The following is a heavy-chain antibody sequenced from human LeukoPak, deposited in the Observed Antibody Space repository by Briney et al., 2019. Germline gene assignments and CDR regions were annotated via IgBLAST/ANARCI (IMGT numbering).Heavy chain of an antibody. Sequence: KPSETLSLTCTVSGYSISSGYYWGWIRQPPGKGLEWIGSIYHSGSTYYNPSLKSRVTISVDTSKNQFSLKLSSVTAADTAVYYCARAIDSGSYEALDYWGQGTLVTVSS. D-gene: IGHD1-26*01. CDR3: ARAIDSGSYEALDY. CDR1: GYSISSGYY. J-gene: IGHJ4*02. V-gene: IGHV4-38-2*02. CDR2: IYHSGST.